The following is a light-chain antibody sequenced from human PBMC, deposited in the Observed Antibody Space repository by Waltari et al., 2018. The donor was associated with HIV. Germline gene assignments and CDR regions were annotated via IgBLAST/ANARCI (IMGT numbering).Light chain of an antibody. CDR3: ATWDISLSAVV. Sequence: QAGLTQPPSVSKGMRQTATPTCTGNSNNVRNQGAAWLQQHQGHPPKLLSYRDNKRPSGISERFSASRSGNTASLTITGVQPEDEADYFCATWDISLSAVVFGGGTTLTVL. CDR2: RDN. CDR1: SNNVRNQG. V-gene: IGLV10-54*04. J-gene: IGLJ2*01.